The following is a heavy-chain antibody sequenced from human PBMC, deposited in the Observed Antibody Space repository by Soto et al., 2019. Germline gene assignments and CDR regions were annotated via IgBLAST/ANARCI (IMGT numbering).Heavy chain of an antibody. Sequence: SVKVSCKASGYTFTSYGISWVRQAPGQGLEWMGWISAYNGNTNYAQKLQGRVTMTTDTSTSTAYMELRSLRSDDTAVYYCARDPLPYCTNGVCYFDPWGQGTLVTVSS. J-gene: IGHJ5*02. D-gene: IGHD2-8*01. V-gene: IGHV1-18*01. CDR2: ISAYNGNT. CDR3: ARDPLPYCTNGVCYFDP. CDR1: GYTFTSYG.